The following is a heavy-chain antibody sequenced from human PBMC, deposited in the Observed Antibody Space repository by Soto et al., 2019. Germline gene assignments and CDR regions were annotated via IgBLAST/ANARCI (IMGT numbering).Heavy chain of an antibody. CDR1: GYTFTSYG. CDR3: ARLNYGGNSLFDP. Sequence: ASVKVSCKASGYTFTSYGISWVRQAPGQGLEWMGWISAYNGNTNYAQKLQGRVTMTTDTSTSTVYMELSSLRSEDTAVYYCARLNYGGNSLFDPWGQGTLVTVSS. V-gene: IGHV1-18*01. CDR2: ISAYNGNT. J-gene: IGHJ5*02. D-gene: IGHD4-17*01.